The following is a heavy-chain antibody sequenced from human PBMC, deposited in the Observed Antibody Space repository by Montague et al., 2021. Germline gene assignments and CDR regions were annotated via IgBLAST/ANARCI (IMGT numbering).Heavy chain of an antibody. J-gene: IGHJ6*04. D-gene: IGHD3-3*01. CDR3: AVTTPYYYYGMDV. CDR1: GASISAYY. Sequence: SETLSLTCSVSGASISAYYWSWIRQPPGKGLEWIGYLSYSRRTNYNPSLKSRVTMSVDTSKNQFSLKLSSVTAADTAFYYCAVTTPYYYYGMDVWGKGTTVTVSS. CDR2: LSYSRRT. V-gene: IGHV4-59*01.